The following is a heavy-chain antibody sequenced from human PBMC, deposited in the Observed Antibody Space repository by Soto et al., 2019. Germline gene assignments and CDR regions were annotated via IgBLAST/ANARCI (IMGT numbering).Heavy chain of an antibody. J-gene: IGHJ4*02. CDR2: IFLDDDT. CDR3: AHRITSRPHFDY. D-gene: IGHD3-10*01. Sequence: SGPTLVNPTQTPTLNRTFSGFSLTTSEVGVGWIPQPPGEGLEWLAVIFLDDDTRYSPSLKSRLTITKDTSKNQVVLTIINMDPVDTATYYCAHRITSRPHFDYWGQGTLVTVSS. CDR1: GFSLTTSEVG. V-gene: IGHV2-5*02.